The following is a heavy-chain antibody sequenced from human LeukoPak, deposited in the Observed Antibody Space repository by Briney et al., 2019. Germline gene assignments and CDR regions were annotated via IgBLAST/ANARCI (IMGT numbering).Heavy chain of an antibody. Sequence: ASVKVSCKASGYTFTSYYMHWVRQAPGQGLEWMGIINPSGGSTSYAQKFQGRVTMTRDTSTSTVYMELSSLRSEDTAVYYCASPGYDSSGYYYRGYAFDIWGQGTMVAVSS. J-gene: IGHJ3*02. CDR3: ASPGYDSSGYYYRGYAFDI. CDR1: GYTFTSYY. D-gene: IGHD3-22*01. V-gene: IGHV1-46*01. CDR2: INPSGGST.